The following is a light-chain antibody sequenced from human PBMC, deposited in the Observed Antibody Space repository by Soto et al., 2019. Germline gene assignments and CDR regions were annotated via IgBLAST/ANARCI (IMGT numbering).Light chain of an antibody. J-gene: IGKJ1*01. CDR1: QSISGW. V-gene: IGKV1-5*03. Sequence: DIQMTQSPSTLSASVGDRVTITCRASQSISGWLAWYQQKPGKAPKLLIYKASNLESGVPSRFSVSGSGTEFTLTISSLQPDDFATYYCQQYNSYSSTWTFGQGTKVEIK. CDR3: QQYNSYSSTWT. CDR2: KAS.